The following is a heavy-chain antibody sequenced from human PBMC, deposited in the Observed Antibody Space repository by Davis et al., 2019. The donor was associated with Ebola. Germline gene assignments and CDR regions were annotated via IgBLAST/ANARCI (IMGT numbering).Heavy chain of an antibody. J-gene: IGHJ5*02. D-gene: IGHD6-13*01. CDR3: ARVGAADGGGVDP. Sequence: SETLSLTCTVSGGSISSYYWTWIRQPPGKGLEWIAYMFYNGGVNYNPSLKSRVTISVDTSKNQFSLKLSSVTAADTAVYYCARVGAADGGGVDPWGQGTLVTVSS. CDR1: GGSISSYY. V-gene: IGHV4-59*01. CDR2: MFYNGGV.